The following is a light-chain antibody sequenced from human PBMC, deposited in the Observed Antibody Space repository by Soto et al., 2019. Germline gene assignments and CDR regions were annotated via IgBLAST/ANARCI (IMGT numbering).Light chain of an antibody. V-gene: IGKV3-20*01. CDR1: QSVSSSY. CDR2: GAS. Sequence: IVLTQSPGTLSLSPGERATLSCRASQSVSSSYLAWYQQKPGQAPRLLIYGASSRATGIPDRFSGSGSGTDFTLTISRLEPEEFAGYYCQQYGSSPTWTFGQGTKVEIK. J-gene: IGKJ1*01. CDR3: QQYGSSPTWT.